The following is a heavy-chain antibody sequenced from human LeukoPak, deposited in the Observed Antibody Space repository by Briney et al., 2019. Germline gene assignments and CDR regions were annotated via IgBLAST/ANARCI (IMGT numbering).Heavy chain of an antibody. CDR2: IIPIFGTA. CDR1: GGTFSSYA. D-gene: IGHD6-13*01. J-gene: IGHJ6*03. V-gene: IGHV1-69*06. CDR3: AREVAGYSSSWYFYYYMDV. Sequence: GASVTVSCKASGGTFSSYAISWVRQASGQGLEWMGGIIPIFGTANYAQKFQGRVTITADKSTSTAYMELSSLRSEDTAVYYCAREVAGYSSSWYFYYYMDVWGKGTTVTVSS.